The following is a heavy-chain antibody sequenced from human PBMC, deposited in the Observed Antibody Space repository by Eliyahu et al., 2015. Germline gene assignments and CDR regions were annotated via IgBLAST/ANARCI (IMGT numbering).Heavy chain of an antibody. J-gene: IGHJ4*02. CDR2: XNSDGSST. Sequence: EVQLVESGGGLVQPVXSLXLSCAXSXFXFNTNWMHWVRQAPGXGXXWVSRXNSDGSSTNYADSVKGRFTMSRDNAKNMVYLQMNSLRAEDTAVYYCGKSRNADFWGQGTLVTVSS. CDR1: XFXFNTNW. V-gene: IGHV3-74*01. CDR3: GKSRNADF.